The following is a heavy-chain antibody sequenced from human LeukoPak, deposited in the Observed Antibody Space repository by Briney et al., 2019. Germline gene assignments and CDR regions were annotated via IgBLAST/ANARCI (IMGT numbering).Heavy chain of an antibody. Sequence: PGGSLRLSCAASGFTFSSYWMSWVRQAPGKGLEWVAFIRYDGSNKYYADSVKGRFTISRDNSKNTLYLQMNSLRAEDTAVYYCAKDQLPVYDSSASTLDYWGQGTLVTVSS. CDR3: AKDQLPVYDSSASTLDY. V-gene: IGHV3-30*02. CDR1: GFTFSSYW. CDR2: IRYDGSNK. D-gene: IGHD3-22*01. J-gene: IGHJ4*02.